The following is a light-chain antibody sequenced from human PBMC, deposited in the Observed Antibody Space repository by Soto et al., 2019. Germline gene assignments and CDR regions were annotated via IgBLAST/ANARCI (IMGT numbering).Light chain of an antibody. Sequence: EIVLTHSPGTLSLSPVEIATLSCRASQSVSSYLAWYQQKPGQAPRLLIYDASNRATGIPARFSGSGSGTDFTLTISSLEPEDFAVYYCQQRSNWITFGQGTRLEIK. CDR2: DAS. CDR3: QQRSNWIT. J-gene: IGKJ5*01. CDR1: QSVSSY. V-gene: IGKV3-11*01.